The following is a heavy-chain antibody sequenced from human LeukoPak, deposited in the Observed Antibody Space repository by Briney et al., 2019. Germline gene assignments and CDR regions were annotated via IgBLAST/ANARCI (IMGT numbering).Heavy chain of an antibody. V-gene: IGHV3-21*01. D-gene: IGHD1-26*01. CDR2: ITSSGTYI. Sequence: GGSLRLSCAASGFTFSTYTMNWVRQAPGKGLEWVSSITSSGTYIYYADPVKGRFTISRDNAKNSLYLQMNSLRPEDTAVYYCARDPYSGSYGDYYYYYMDVWGKGPTVTISS. CDR1: GFTFSTYT. J-gene: IGHJ6*03. CDR3: ARDPYSGSYGDYYYYYMDV.